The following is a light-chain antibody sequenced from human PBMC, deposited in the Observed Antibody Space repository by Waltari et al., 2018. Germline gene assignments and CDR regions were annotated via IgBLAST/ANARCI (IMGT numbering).Light chain of an antibody. CDR1: DDLLITDGHMF. CDR3: MLGTRPWT. Sequence: DVVMTQSPVSLTVTLGQPASISCRCSDDLLITDGHMFLNWFHQQPGQALRRLIYQVSDRGSGVPDRFTVSGSVADFTLNISRVEAGDVGFYYCMLGTRPWTFGHGTKVEV. V-gene: IGKV2-30*01. CDR2: QVS. J-gene: IGKJ1*01.